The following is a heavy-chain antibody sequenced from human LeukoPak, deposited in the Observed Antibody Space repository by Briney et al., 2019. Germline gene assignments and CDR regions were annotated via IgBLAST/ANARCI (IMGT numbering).Heavy chain of an antibody. CDR1: GFTFSSYA. Sequence: GGSLRLSCAASGFTFSSYAMSWVRQAPGKGLEWVSAISGSGGSTYYADSVKGRFTISRDNSKNTLYLQINSLKAEDTAVYYCAKVHYYYDSSGYYWDYWGQGTLVTVSS. V-gene: IGHV3-23*01. CDR3: AKVHYYYDSSGYYWDY. J-gene: IGHJ4*02. CDR2: ISGSGGST. D-gene: IGHD3-22*01.